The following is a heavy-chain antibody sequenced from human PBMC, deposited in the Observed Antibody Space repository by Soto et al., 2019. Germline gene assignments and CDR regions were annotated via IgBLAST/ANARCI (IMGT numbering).Heavy chain of an antibody. CDR3: EKGSGSNYYYYGMDV. CDR2: ISGSGGST. D-gene: IGHD5-12*01. V-gene: IGHV3-23*01. Sequence: PGGSLRLSCAASGFTFSSYAMSWVRQAPGKGLEWVSAISGSGGSTYYADSVKGRFTISRDNSKNTLYLQMNSLRAEDTAVYYCEKGSGSNYYYYGMDVWGQGTTVTVYS. CDR1: GFTFSSYA. J-gene: IGHJ6*02.